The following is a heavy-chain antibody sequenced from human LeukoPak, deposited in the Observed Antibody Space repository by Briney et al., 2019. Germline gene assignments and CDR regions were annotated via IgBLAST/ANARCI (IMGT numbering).Heavy chain of an antibody. V-gene: IGHV3-23*01. Sequence: GGSLRLSCAASGFTFSSYAMSWVRQAPGKGLEWVSAISGSGGSTYYADSVKGRFTISRDNSKNTLYLQMNSLRAEGTAVYYCAKVRYYDILTGYFDYWGQGTLVTVSS. J-gene: IGHJ4*02. CDR1: GFTFSSYA. CDR2: ISGSGGST. D-gene: IGHD3-9*01. CDR3: AKVRYYDILTGYFDY.